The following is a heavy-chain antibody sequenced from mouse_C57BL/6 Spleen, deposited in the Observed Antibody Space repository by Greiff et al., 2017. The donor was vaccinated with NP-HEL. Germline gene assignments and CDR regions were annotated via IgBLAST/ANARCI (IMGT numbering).Heavy chain of an antibody. CDR3: ARGGSRWYFDV. J-gene: IGHJ1*03. CDR2: INPGSGGT. CDR1: GYAFTNYL. V-gene: IGHV1-54*01. Sequence: QVQLQQSGAELVRPGTSVKVSCKASGYAFTNYLIEWVKQRPGQGLEWIGVINPGSGGTNYNEKFKGKATLTADKSSSTAYMQLSSLTSEDSAVYFCARGGSRWYFDVWGTGTTVTVSS.